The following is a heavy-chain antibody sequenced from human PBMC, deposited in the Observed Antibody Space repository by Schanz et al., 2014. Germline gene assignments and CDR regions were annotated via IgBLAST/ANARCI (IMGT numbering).Heavy chain of an antibody. CDR2: INPSGGST. CDR3: AGDGEAAAGCDY. D-gene: IGHD6-13*01. CDR1: GYTFTSYY. Sequence: QVQLVQSGAEVKKPGASVKVSCKASGYTFTSYYMHWVRQAPGQGLEWMGIINPSGGSTSYAQKFQGRVTMTRDTSTSTVYMELSSLRSEDTAVYYCAGDGEAAAGCDYWGQGTLXTVSS. J-gene: IGHJ4*02. V-gene: IGHV1-46*03.